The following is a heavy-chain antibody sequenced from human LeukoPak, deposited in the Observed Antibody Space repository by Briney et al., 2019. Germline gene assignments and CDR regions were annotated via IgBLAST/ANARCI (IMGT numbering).Heavy chain of an antibody. CDR3: AKVGGSGNYLHYFDY. D-gene: IGHD3-10*01. CDR1: GLTFSSYG. CDR2: ISHGGDNE. V-gene: IGHV3-30*18. Sequence: GGSLRLSCAASGLTFSSYGMHWVRQAPGKGLEWVSVISHGGDNEYYADSVKGRFTISRDNSKNTLYLQMNSLRAEDTALYYCAKVGGSGNYLHYFDYWGQGTLVTVSS. J-gene: IGHJ4*02.